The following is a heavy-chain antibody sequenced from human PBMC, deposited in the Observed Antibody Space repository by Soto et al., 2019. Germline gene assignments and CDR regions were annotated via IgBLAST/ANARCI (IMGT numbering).Heavy chain of an antibody. J-gene: IGHJ4*02. V-gene: IGHV4-61*01. CDR2: IYYSGTT. D-gene: IGHD3-16*01. CDR3: ARSQRGRTAFTFDY. CDR1: GDSVSNDNYY. Sequence: ASETLSLTCAVSGDSVSNDNYYWSWIRQPPGKGLEWIGYIYYSGTTNYNSYLKSRLSLSVDMSKNQFSLKLASVTAADTAAYFCARSQRGRTAFTFDYWGQGALVTVSS.